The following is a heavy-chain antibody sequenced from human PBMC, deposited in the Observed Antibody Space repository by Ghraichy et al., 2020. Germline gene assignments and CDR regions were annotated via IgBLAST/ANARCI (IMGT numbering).Heavy chain of an antibody. CDR1: GYSISSGYY. Sequence: SQTLSLTCTVSGYSISSGYYWGWIRQPPGKGLEWIGSIYHSGSTYYNPSLKSRVTISVDTSKNQFSLKLSSVTAADTAVYYCARSPKAAGARNYFDYWGQGTLVTVSS. CDR2: IYHSGST. CDR3: ARSPKAAGARNYFDY. V-gene: IGHV4-38-2*02. D-gene: IGHD6-13*01. J-gene: IGHJ4*02.